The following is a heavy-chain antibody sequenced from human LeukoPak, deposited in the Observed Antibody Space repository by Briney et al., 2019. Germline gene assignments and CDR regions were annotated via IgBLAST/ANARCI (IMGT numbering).Heavy chain of an antibody. CDR1: GFTFSIYA. D-gene: IGHD3-22*01. CDR3: ARRASGYRQTYFDY. Sequence: GGSLRLSCAASGFTFSIYAMHWVRQAAGKGLEYVSAISNKGGSTYYADSVKGRFTSSRDNSKNTMYLQMGSVRAEDMAVYYCARRASGYRQTYFDYWGQGTLVTVSS. CDR2: ISNKGGST. J-gene: IGHJ4*02. V-gene: IGHV3-64*02.